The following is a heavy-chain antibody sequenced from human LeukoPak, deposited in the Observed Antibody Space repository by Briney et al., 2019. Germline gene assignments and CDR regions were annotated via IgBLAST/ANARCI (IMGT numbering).Heavy chain of an antibody. J-gene: IGHJ4*02. CDR1: GFTFSRFA. V-gene: IGHV3-23*01. CDR3: AQSIGY. CDR2: ISGSGDST. Sequence: GGSLRLSCAASGFTFSRFAMTWVRQAPGKGLEWVAAISGSGDSTYYADSVKGRFTISRDNSKNTLYLQMNSLRAEDTAVYYCAQSIGYWGQGTLVTVSS.